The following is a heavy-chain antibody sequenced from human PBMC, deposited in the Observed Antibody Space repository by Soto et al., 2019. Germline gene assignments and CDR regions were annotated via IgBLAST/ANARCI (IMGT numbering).Heavy chain of an antibody. CDR1: GFAFSSYA. J-gene: IGHJ4*02. CDR3: ARGSRGYDFDY. Sequence: QVQLVESGGGVVQPGRSLRLSCAASGFAFSSYAIHWVRQAPGKGLEWVTVISYDGGNKYYADSVKGRCTISRDNSKKTLYLQMNSLRAEDTAVYYCARGSRGYDFDYWGQGTLVTVSS. D-gene: IGHD5-12*01. CDR2: ISYDGGNK. V-gene: IGHV3-30-3*01.